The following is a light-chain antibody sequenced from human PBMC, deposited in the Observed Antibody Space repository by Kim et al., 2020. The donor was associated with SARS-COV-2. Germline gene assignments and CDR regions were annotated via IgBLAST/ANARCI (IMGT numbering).Light chain of an antibody. V-gene: IGKV3-20*01. J-gene: IGKJ1*01. CDR3: HQYDSAPLT. CDR1: RRLTSTY. CDR2: GAA. Sequence: AAGERATLSCRASRRLTSTYLAWYQQMPGQAPRLLIHGAATRATGIPDRFSGSGSGTDFTLTVTRLKPEDFAVYYCHQYDSAPLTFGQGTKVDIK.